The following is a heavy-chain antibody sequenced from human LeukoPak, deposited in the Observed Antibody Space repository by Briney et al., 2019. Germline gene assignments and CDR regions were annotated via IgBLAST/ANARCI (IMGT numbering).Heavy chain of an antibody. D-gene: IGHD6-19*01. CDR1: GFTFSSYS. CDR3: ARVADAVAGPIDY. J-gene: IGHJ4*02. V-gene: IGHV3-21*01. Sequence: GGSLRLSCAASGFTFSSYSMNWVRQAPGKGLEWVSSISSSSSYIYYADSVRGRFTISRDNAKNSLYLQMNCLRAEDTAVYYCARVADAVAGPIDYWGQGTLVTVSS. CDR2: ISSSSSYI.